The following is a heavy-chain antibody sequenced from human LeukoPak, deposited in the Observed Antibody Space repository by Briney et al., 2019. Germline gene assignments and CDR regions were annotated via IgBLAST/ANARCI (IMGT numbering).Heavy chain of an antibody. Sequence: GGSLRLSCAASGFTFSSHAMSWVRQAPGKGLEWVSAISGSGTSTYYADSVKGRFTISRDNSKNTLYLQMNSLRAEDTAVYYCARGVYSSGWNLDYWGQGTLVTVSS. CDR2: ISGSGTST. V-gene: IGHV3-23*01. J-gene: IGHJ4*02. CDR1: GFTFSSHA. D-gene: IGHD6-19*01. CDR3: ARGVYSSGWNLDY.